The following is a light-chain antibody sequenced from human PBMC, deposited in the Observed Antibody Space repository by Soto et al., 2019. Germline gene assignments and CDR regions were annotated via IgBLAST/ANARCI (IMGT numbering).Light chain of an antibody. CDR1: QSISNW. Sequence: DIQMTQSPSTLPASAGDRVTITCRASQSISNWLAWYQLKPGKAPNLLIFDASTLQSGVPSRFSGSGFGTDFTLTISSLQPDDFATYYCQHYNTDSPPWTFGQGTKVDIK. V-gene: IGKV1-5*01. J-gene: IGKJ1*01. CDR3: QHYNTDSPPWT. CDR2: DAS.